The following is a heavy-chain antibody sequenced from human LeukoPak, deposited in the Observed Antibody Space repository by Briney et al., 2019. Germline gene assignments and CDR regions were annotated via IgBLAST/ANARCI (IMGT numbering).Heavy chain of an antibody. Sequence: SETLSLTCTVSGGSISSYYWSWIRQPPGKGLGWIGYIYYSGSTNYNPSLKSRVTISVDTSKNQFSLKLSSVAAADTAVYYCARWGSGYPYYYYGMDVWGQGTTVTVSS. V-gene: IGHV4-59*01. J-gene: IGHJ6*02. CDR1: GGSISSYY. D-gene: IGHD5-12*01. CDR3: ARWGSGYPYYYYGMDV. CDR2: IYYSGST.